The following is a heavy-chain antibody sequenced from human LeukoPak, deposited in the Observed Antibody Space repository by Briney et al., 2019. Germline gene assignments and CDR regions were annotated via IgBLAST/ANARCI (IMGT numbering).Heavy chain of an antibody. CDR2: ISGSGGST. CDR3: AKDRGYSYYFDY. Sequence: QAGGSLRLSCAASGFTFSSYAMSWVRQAPGKGLEWVSAISGSGGSTYYADSVKGRFTISRDNSKNTLYLQMSSLRAEDTAVYYCAKDRGYSYYFDYWGQGTLVTVSS. CDR1: GFTFSSYA. V-gene: IGHV3-23*01. J-gene: IGHJ4*02. D-gene: IGHD5-18*01.